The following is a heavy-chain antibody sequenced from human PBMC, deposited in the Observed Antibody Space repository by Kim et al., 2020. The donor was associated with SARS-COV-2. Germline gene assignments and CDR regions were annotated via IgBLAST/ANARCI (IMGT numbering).Heavy chain of an antibody. CDR2: IYYSGST. CDR1: GGSISSSSYY. D-gene: IGHD3-10*01. Sequence: SETLSVTCTVSGGSISSSSYYWGWIRQPPGKGLEWIGSIYYSGSTYYNPSLKSRVTISVDTSKNQFSLKLSSVTAADTAVYYCARPLLGGFFDYWGQGTLVTVSS. J-gene: IGHJ4*02. CDR3: ARPLLGGFFDY. V-gene: IGHV4-39*01.